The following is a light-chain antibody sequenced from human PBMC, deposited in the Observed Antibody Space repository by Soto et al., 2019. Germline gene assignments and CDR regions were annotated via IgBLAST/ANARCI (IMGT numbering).Light chain of an antibody. CDR1: SSDVARYNS. V-gene: IGLV2-14*01. Sequence: ALAQPASVSGSPGQSITISCTGTSSDVARYNSVSWYQQHPGRAPRLIIYEVTNRPSGVSNRFSASKSGNTASLTISGLQAEDEADYYCTSYTPIVTLGSVFGTGTKVTVL. CDR2: EVT. CDR3: TSYTPIVTLGSV. J-gene: IGLJ1*01.